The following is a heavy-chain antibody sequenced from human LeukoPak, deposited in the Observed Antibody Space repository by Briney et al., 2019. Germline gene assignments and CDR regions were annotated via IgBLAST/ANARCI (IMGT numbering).Heavy chain of an antibody. J-gene: IGHJ4*02. CDR2: IYYTGST. CDR1: GGSISNYY. D-gene: IGHD6-19*01. Sequence: ASETLSLTCTVSGGSISNYYWNWIRQPPGKGLEWIGYIYYTGSTNYNPSLKSRVTISVDTSKNQFSLKLSSVTAADTAVYYCARAKYSSGWYGNFDYWGQGTLVTVSS. CDR3: ARAKYSSGWYGNFDY. V-gene: IGHV4-59*12.